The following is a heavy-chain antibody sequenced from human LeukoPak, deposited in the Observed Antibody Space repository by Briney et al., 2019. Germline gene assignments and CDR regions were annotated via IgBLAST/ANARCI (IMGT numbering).Heavy chain of an antibody. V-gene: IGHV3-48*03. CDR3: AKDRYSSGWGAAFDI. D-gene: IGHD6-19*01. J-gene: IGHJ3*02. CDR2: ISGSGSTT. Sequence: GGSLRLSCAASRFTFSSYDMQWVRQAPGKGLEWVSYISGSGSTTYYADSVKGRFTISRDNAKNSLFLQMNSLRPEDTAVYYCAKDRYSSGWGAAFDIWGQGTMVTVSS. CDR1: RFTFSSYD.